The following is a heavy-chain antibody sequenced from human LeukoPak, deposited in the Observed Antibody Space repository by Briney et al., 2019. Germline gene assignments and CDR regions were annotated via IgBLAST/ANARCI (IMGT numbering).Heavy chain of an antibody. CDR2: INPSGGST. Sequence: ASVKVSCKASGYTFTSYYMHWVRQAPGQGLEWMGIINPSGGSTSYAQKFQGRVTITRDMSTSTVYMELSSLRSEDTAVYYCARAGPRGWFDPWGQGTLVTVSS. CDR3: ARAGPRGWFDP. V-gene: IGHV1-46*01. J-gene: IGHJ5*02. CDR1: GYTFTSYY.